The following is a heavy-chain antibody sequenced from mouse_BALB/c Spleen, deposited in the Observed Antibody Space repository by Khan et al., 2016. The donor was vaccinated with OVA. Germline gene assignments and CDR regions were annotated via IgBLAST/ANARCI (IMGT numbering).Heavy chain of an antibody. J-gene: IGHJ2*01. CDR2: IGYSGST. CDR1: GYSITSGYG. Sequence: EVELVESGPGLVKPSQSLSLTCTITGYSITSGYGWNWIRQFPGNKLEWMGYIGYSGSTNYNPSLKSRISITRDTSKNQFFLQLNSVTTEDTATYYCARTARIKYWGQGTTLTVSS. V-gene: IGHV3-1*02. D-gene: IGHD1-2*01. CDR3: ARTARIKY.